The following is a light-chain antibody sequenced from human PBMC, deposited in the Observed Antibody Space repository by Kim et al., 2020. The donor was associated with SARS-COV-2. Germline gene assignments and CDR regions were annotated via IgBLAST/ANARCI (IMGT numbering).Light chain of an antibody. CDR1: QDISNY. Sequence: DIQMTQSPSSLSASVGDRVTITCRASQDISNYLAWYQQKPGKVPMLLIYAASTLQSGVPSRFSGSGSGTDFTLTISSLQPEDGATYYCQKYKSDPSLGKGTKVDIK. V-gene: IGKV1-27*01. J-gene: IGKJ1*01. CDR2: AAS. CDR3: QKYKSDPS.